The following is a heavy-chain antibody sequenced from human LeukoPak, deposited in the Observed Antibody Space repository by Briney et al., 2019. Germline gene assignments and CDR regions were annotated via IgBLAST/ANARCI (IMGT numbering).Heavy chain of an antibody. CDR3: ARVFDYGDYVGWYFDL. CDR1: GGTFSSYA. CDR2: IIPIFGTA. J-gene: IGHJ2*01. Sequence: SVKVSCKASGGTFSSYAISWVRQAPGQGLEWMGRIIPIFGTANCAQKFQGRVTITTDESTSTAYMELSSLRSEDTAVYYCARVFDYGDYVGWYFDLWGRGTLVTVSS. V-gene: IGHV1-69*05. D-gene: IGHD4-17*01.